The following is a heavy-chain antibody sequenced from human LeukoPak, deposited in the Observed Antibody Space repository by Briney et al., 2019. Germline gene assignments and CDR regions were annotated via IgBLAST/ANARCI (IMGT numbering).Heavy chain of an antibody. D-gene: IGHD7-27*01. J-gene: IGHJ4*02. CDR3: ARGSWGPRTPIEY. Sequence: HPGRSLRLSCAASGFTFSSYGMHWVRQAPGKGLEWVAVISYDGSNKYYADSVKGRFTISRDNSKNTLYLQMNSLRAEDTAVYYCARGSWGPRTPIEYWGQGTLVTVSS. V-gene: IGHV3-30*03. CDR2: ISYDGSNK. CDR1: GFTFSSYG.